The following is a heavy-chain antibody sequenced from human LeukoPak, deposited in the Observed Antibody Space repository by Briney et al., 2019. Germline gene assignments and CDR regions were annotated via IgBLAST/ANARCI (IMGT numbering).Heavy chain of an antibody. Sequence: ASVKVSCKASGYTFTAYYMHWVRQAPGQGLDWMGWINPQTGDTKFSQKFQGRVTMTRDTSISTAYMELTSLRYDDTAVYYCARDGDYLLLSARYYMDVWGKGTTVTVSS. V-gene: IGHV1-2*02. CDR2: INPQTGDT. CDR3: ARDGDYLLLSARYYMDV. CDR1: GYTFTAYY. D-gene: IGHD2-2*01. J-gene: IGHJ6*03.